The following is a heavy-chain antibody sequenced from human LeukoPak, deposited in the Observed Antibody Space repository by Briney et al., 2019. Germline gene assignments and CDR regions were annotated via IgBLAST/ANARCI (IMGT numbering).Heavy chain of an antibody. J-gene: IGHJ6*02. CDR2: ISYDGSNK. D-gene: IGHD4-17*01. V-gene: IGHV3-30*04. CDR3: ASCYGDYVYYGMDV. CDR1: GFTFSSYA. Sequence: PGRSLRLSCAASGFTFSSYAMHWVRQAPGKGLEWVAVISYDGSNKYYADSVKGRFTISRDNSKNTLYLQMNSLRAEDTAVYYCASCYGDYVYYGMDVWGQGTTVTVSS.